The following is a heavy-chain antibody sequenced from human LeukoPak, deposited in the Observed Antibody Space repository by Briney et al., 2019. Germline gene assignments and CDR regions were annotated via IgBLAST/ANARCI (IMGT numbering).Heavy chain of an antibody. Sequence: GGSPRLSCAASGFTFSSYAMHWVRQAPGKGLEWVAVISYDGSNKYYADSVKGRFTISRDNSKNTLYLQMNSLRAEDTAVYYCARVLEWLRSRGIDYWGQGTLVTVSS. CDR3: ARVLEWLRSRGIDY. V-gene: IGHV3-30*04. CDR2: ISYDGSNK. J-gene: IGHJ4*02. D-gene: IGHD5-12*01. CDR1: GFTFSSYA.